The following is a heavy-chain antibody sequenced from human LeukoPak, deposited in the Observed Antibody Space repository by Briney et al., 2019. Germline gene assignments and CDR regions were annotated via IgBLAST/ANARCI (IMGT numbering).Heavy chain of an antibody. J-gene: IGHJ4*02. CDR2: INHCGST. CDR3: ARTPTHLYVWYRAYYFDY. V-gene: IGHV4-34*01. Sequence: SETLSLTCAVYGGSFSGYYWSWIRQPPGKGLEWIGEINHCGSTNYNPSLKSRVTISVDTSKNQFSLKLSSVTAADTAVYYCARTPTHLYVWYRAYYFDYWGQGTLVTVSS. D-gene: IGHD3-16*01. CDR1: GGSFSGYY.